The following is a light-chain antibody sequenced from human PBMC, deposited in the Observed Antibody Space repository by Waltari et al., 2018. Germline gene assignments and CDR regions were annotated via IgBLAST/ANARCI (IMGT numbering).Light chain of an antibody. Sequence: EIVLTQSPGTLSLSPGDRATLSCRASPSISKYLAWYQQKPGQAPRLLIYGASSTATGIPDRFSGSGSGTDFSLTISRLEPEDVAVYYCQHYVSLPATFGQGTKVEIE. CDR2: GAS. V-gene: IGKV3-20*01. CDR1: PSISKY. J-gene: IGKJ1*01. CDR3: QHYVSLPAT.